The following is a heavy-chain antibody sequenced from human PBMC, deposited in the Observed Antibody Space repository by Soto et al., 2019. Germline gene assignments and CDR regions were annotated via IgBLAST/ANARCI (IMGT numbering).Heavy chain of an antibody. D-gene: IGHD6-6*01. Sequence: SETLSLTCTVSGGSISSYYWSWIRQPPGKGLEWIGYIYYSGSTNYNPSLKSRVTISVDTSKNQFSLKLSSVTAADTAVYYCARTIIAKVGSSSPPGYYYYYGMDVWGQGTTVTVSS. CDR2: IYYSGST. V-gene: IGHV4-59*01. CDR1: GGSISSYY. J-gene: IGHJ6*02. CDR3: ARTIIAKVGSSSPPGYYYYYGMDV.